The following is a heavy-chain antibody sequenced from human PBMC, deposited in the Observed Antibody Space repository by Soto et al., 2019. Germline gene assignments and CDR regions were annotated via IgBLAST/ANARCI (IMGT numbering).Heavy chain of an antibody. D-gene: IGHD4-17*01. V-gene: IGHV4-39*01. CDR1: GGSISSSSYY. CDR2: IYYSGST. CDR3: ARPSEVGDYSFDY. Sequence: PSETLSLTCTVAGGSISSSSYYWGWISKPPGKGLEWIGSIYYSGSTYYNPSLKSRVTISVDTSKNQFSLKLSSVTAADTAVYYCARPSEVGDYSFDYWGQGTLVTVSS. J-gene: IGHJ4*02.